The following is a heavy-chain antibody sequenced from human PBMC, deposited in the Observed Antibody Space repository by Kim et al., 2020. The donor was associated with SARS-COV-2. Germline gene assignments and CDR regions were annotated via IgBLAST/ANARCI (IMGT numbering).Heavy chain of an antibody. Sequence: SETLSLTCTVSGGSISSYYWSWIRQPPGKGLEWIGYIYYSGSTNYNPSLKSRVTISVDTSKNQFSLKLSSVTAADTAVYYCARVQNEDAFDIWGQGTMVTVSS. CDR3: ARVQNEDAFDI. CDR2: IYYSGST. V-gene: IGHV4-59*01. CDR1: GGSISSYY. D-gene: IGHD1-1*01. J-gene: IGHJ3*02.